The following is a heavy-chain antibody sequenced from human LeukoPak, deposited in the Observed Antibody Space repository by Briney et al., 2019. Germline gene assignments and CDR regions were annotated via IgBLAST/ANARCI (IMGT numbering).Heavy chain of an antibody. V-gene: IGHV1-8*01. CDR3: ARGWGSRDGSGSSDY. CDR2: MNPNSGNT. CDR1: GYTFTSYD. J-gene: IGHJ4*02. D-gene: IGHD3-10*01. Sequence: GASVKVSCKASGYTFTSYDINWVRQAPGQGLEWMGWMNPNSGNTGYAQKFQGRVTMTRNTSISTAYMELSSLRSEDTAVYYCARGWGSRDGSGSSDYWGQGTLVTVSS.